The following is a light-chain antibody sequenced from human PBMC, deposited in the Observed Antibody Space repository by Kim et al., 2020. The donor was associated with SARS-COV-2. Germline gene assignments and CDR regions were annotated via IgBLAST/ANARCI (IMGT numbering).Light chain of an antibody. Sequence: GQSVTISCRGATSHTHVDDSGSWYQHHPGEAPTLLIFDVTDRPSGVSPRFSGSKSDNTASLTISEVQAEDEAQYFCSSYTTNGTWVFGGGTQLTVL. V-gene: IGLV2-14*01. CDR1: TSHTHVDDS. CDR3: SSYTTNGTWV. J-gene: IGLJ3*02. CDR2: DVT.